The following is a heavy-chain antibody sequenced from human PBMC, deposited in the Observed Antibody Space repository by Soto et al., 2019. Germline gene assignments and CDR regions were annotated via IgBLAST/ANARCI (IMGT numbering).Heavy chain of an antibody. CDR1: DY. D-gene: IGHD3-10*01. CDR2: IYYSGST. CDR3: ARQDFYGSGSYSEIWFDP. Sequence: DYWILTQKTPGKGLEWIGSIYYSGSTYYNPSLKSRVTISVDTSKNQFSLKLSSVTAADTAVYYCARQDFYGSGSYSEIWFDPWGQGTLVTVSS. V-gene: IGHV4-39*01. J-gene: IGHJ5*02.